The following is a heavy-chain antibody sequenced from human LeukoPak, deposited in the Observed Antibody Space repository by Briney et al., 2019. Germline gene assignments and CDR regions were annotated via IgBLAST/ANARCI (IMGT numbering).Heavy chain of an antibody. J-gene: IGHJ4*02. V-gene: IGHV3-30*02. CDR2: IRRDGSNN. Sequence: GGSLRLSCAASGFTFSNYGMHWVRQAPGKGLEWVAFIRRDGSNNYYADSVKGRFTISRGNSRNTLYLQVNSLRVGDTAVYYCAKGMGYYFDYWGQGALVTVSS. CDR3: AKGMGYYFDY. D-gene: IGHD1-26*01. CDR1: GFTFSNYG.